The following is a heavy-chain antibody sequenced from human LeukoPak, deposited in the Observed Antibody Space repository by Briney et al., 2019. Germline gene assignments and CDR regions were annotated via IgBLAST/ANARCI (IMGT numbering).Heavy chain of an antibody. V-gene: IGHV4-38-2*01. Sequence: SETLSLTCAVSGYSISSNYYWAWIRPPPGKGLEWIGSIYHSGSTYYNPSLKSRVTISIDTSKNQFSLKLSSVTAADTAVYYCARLRFPPANFFDYWGQGTLVTVSS. CDR1: GYSISSNYY. D-gene: IGHD6-25*01. J-gene: IGHJ4*02. CDR3: ARLRFPPANFFDY. CDR2: IYHSGST.